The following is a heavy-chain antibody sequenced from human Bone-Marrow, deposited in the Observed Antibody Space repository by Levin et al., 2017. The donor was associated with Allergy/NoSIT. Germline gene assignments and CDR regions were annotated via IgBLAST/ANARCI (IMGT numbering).Heavy chain of an antibody. Sequence: SCAASGFTFSDHYMDWVRQAPGKGLEWVGRIREKVSSYTTEYAASVKGRVSISRDDSKNSLFLQMNSLKTEDTAMYYCARAGGRAYTLDYWGQGTLVTVSS. J-gene: IGHJ4*02. D-gene: IGHD2/OR15-2a*01. CDR3: ARAGGRAYTLDY. CDR1: GFTFSDHY. V-gene: IGHV3-72*01. CDR2: IREKVSSYTT.